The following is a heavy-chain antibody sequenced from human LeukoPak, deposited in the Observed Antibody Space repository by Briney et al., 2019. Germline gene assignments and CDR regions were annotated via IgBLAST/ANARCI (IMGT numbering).Heavy chain of an antibody. CDR3: ARNPVTTKYFDY. Sequence: GASVKVSCKASGYTFTSYYMHWVRQAPGQGLEWTGIINPSGGSTRYAQKFQGRVTMTRDTSTSTVYMELSSLRSEDTAVYYCARNPVTTKYFDYWGQGTLVTVSS. CDR2: INPSGGST. D-gene: IGHD4-17*01. V-gene: IGHV1-46*01. J-gene: IGHJ4*02. CDR1: GYTFTSYY.